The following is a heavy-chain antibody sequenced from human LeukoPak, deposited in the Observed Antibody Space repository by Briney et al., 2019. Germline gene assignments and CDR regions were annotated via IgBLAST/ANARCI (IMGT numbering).Heavy chain of an antibody. J-gene: IGHJ5*02. Sequence: GASVKVSCKASGYTFTGYYMHWVRQAPGQGLEWMGWINPNSGGTNYAQKFQGRVTMTRDTSISTAYMELSRLRSDDTAVYYCARDAGMAINYEFDPWGQGTLVTVSS. CDR1: GYTFTGYY. D-gene: IGHD1-7*01. V-gene: IGHV1-2*02. CDR2: INPNSGGT. CDR3: ARDAGMAINYEFDP.